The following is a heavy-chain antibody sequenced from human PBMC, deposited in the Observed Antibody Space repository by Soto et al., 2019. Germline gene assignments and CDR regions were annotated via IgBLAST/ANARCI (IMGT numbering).Heavy chain of an antibody. CDR1: GFYVSNYY. CDR3: ARDRRDGDTL. D-gene: IGHD5-18*01. CDR2: IDSGGEI. Sequence: EVQVVESGGGLVQPGGSLRLSCAASGFYVSNYYMSWFRQAPGKGLEWVSVIDSGGEIYYADSVQDRFTTSRDISRNSLDLQMNSLSVAGTAVYYCARDRRDGDTLWGQGVVVTVSS. J-gene: IGHJ4*02. V-gene: IGHV3-66*01.